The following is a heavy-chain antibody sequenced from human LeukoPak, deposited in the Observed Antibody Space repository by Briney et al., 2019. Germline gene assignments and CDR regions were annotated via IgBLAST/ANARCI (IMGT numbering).Heavy chain of an antibody. CDR1: GGTFSSYA. J-gene: IGHJ6*02. D-gene: IGHD4-17*01. Sequence: ASVKVSCKASGGTFSSYAFSWVRQAPGQGLEWMGGIIPIFGTSSYAQKFQGRVTITADESTSTAYMELTSLRSEDTAVYYCARDHYYGDRFSYNGIDVWGQGTTATVSS. CDR3: ARDHYYGDRFSYNGIDV. CDR2: IIPIFGTS. V-gene: IGHV1-69*13.